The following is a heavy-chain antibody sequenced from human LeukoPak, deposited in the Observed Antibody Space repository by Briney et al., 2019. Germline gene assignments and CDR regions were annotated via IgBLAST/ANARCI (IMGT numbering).Heavy chain of an antibody. CDR2: IKQDGSEK. CDR1: GFTFSSYW. J-gene: IGHJ1*01. D-gene: IGHD4-17*01. V-gene: IGHV3-7*03. CDR3: ARGDGDYDAEYFQH. Sequence: GGSLRLSCAASGFTFSSYWMSWVRQAPGKGLEWVANIKQDGSEKYYVDSVKGRFTISRDNAKNSLYLQMNSLRAEDTAVYYCARGDGDYDAEYFQHWGQGTLVTVSS.